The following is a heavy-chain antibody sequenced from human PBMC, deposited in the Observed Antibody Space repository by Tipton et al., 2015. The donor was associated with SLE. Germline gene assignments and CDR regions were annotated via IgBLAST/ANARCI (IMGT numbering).Heavy chain of an antibody. J-gene: IGHJ3*02. V-gene: IGHV4-59*12. Sequence: TLSLTCTVSGGSISSYYWSWIRQPPGKGLEWMGYIYYSGSTNYNPSLKSRVTISVDTSKNQFSLKLNSVTAADTAVYYCARDEGRSRAAFDIWGQGTMVTVSS. CDR1: GGSISSYY. D-gene: IGHD1-26*01. CDR2: IYYSGST. CDR3: ARDEGRSRAAFDI.